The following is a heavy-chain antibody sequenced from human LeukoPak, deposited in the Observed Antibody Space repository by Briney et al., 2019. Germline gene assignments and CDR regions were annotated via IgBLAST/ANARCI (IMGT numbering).Heavy chain of an antibody. D-gene: IGHD2-21*01. J-gene: IGHJ4*02. Sequence: ASVKVSCKASGYTFTSYGISWVRQAPGQGLEWMGWISAYNGNTNYAQKLQGRVTMTTDTSTSTAYMELRSLRSDDTAVYYCARDLTGRSHVGVSYYFDYWGQGTLVTVSS. V-gene: IGHV1-18*01. CDR1: GYTFTSYG. CDR2: ISAYNGNT. CDR3: ARDLTGRSHVGVSYYFDY.